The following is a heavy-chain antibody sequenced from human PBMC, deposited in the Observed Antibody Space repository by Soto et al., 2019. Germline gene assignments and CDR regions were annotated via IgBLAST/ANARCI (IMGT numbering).Heavy chain of an antibody. CDR1: GFTFSSYG. V-gene: IGHV3-33*01. J-gene: IGHJ5*02. Sequence: GGSLRLSCAASGFTFSSYGMHWVRQAPGKGLEWVAVIWYDGSNKYYADSVKGRFTISRDNSKNTLYLQMNSLRAEDTAVYYCARSYKGGDWGGTSPPISWFDPWGQGTLVTVSS. CDR3: ARSYKGGDWGGTSPPISWFDP. D-gene: IGHD2-2*01. CDR2: IWYDGSNK.